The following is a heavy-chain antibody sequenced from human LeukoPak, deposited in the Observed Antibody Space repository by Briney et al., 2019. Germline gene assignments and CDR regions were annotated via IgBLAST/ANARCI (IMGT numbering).Heavy chain of an antibody. D-gene: IGHD2-21*01. CDR1: GFTFSNYA. J-gene: IGHJ4*02. CDR3: ARAIGRAYYYLDY. Sequence: GGSLRLSCAPSGFTFSNYAMSWVRQAPGKGLEWVSATSGGGGSTFYADSVKGRFTISRDNSENTLYLQMNSLRAEDTAVYYCARAIGRAYYYLDYWGQGTLVTVSS. V-gene: IGHV3-23*01. CDR2: TSGGGGST.